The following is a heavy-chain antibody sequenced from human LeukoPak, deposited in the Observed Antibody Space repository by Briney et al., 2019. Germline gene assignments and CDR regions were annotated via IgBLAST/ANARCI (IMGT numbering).Heavy chain of an antibody. Sequence: SETLSLTCTVSGGSISSYYWSWIRQPPGKGLEWIGYIYYSGSTNYNPSLKSRVTISVDTSKNQFSLKLSSVTAADTAVYYCARDHAGTRIFDYWGQGTLVTVPS. D-gene: IGHD1-1*01. J-gene: IGHJ4*02. CDR3: ARDHAGTRIFDY. CDR1: GGSISSYY. V-gene: IGHV4-59*01. CDR2: IYYSGST.